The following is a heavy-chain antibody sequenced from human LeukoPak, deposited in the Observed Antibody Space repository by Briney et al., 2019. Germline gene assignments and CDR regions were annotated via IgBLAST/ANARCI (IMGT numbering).Heavy chain of an antibody. J-gene: IGHJ5*02. V-gene: IGHV1-69*13. Sequence: GASVKVSYKASGGTFSSYAISWVRQAPGQGLEWMGGIIPIFGTANYAQKFQGRVTITADESTSTAYMELSSLRSEDTAVYYCAREDYGDYEAQPWGQGTLVTVSS. CDR3: AREDYGDYEAQP. D-gene: IGHD4-17*01. CDR2: IIPIFGTA. CDR1: GGTFSSYA.